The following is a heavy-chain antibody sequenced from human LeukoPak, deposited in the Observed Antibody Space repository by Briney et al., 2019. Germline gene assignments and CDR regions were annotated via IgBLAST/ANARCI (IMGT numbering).Heavy chain of an antibody. J-gene: IGHJ4*02. CDR2: ISSSGRTT. D-gene: IGHD1-1*01. Sequence: GGSLRLSCAASGFTFNNYAMSWVRQAPGKGLEWVSAISSSGRTTYYADSVKGRFTISRDNAKNTLYLQSNSLRAEDTAVYYCAKYDVKTLSDWGQGTLVTVSS. CDR1: GFTFNNYA. CDR3: AKYDVKTLSD. V-gene: IGHV3-23*01.